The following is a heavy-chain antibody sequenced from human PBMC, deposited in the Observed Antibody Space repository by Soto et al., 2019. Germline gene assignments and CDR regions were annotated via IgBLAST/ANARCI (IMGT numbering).Heavy chain of an antibody. CDR2: IYYSGST. D-gene: IGHD3-10*01. CDR3: ASAWGFGESDYQPLN. CDR1: GGSISSGGYY. V-gene: IGHV4-31*03. J-gene: IGHJ4*02. Sequence: QVQLQESGPGLVKPSQTLSLTCTVSGGSISSGGYYWTWIRQHPGKGLEWIGYIYYSGSTYYNPSLKSRVTMSLDTSKNQFSLKLSSVTAADTAVYYCASAWGFGESDYQPLNWGQGTLVTVSS.